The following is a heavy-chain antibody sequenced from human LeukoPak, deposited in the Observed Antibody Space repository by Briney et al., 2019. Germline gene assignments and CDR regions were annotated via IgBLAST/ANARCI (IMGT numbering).Heavy chain of an antibody. V-gene: IGHV3-15*01. CDR3: TTPGTLSSFDY. Sequence: GGSLRLSCAASGFTFSNAWMSWVRQAPGKGQEWVGRIKSKSDGGTTDYAAPVKGRFTISRDDSKNTLFLQMNSLKTEDTAVYYCTTPGTLSSFDYWGQGTLVTVSS. CDR2: IKSKSDGGTT. D-gene: IGHD3-10*01. J-gene: IGHJ4*02. CDR1: GFTFSNAW.